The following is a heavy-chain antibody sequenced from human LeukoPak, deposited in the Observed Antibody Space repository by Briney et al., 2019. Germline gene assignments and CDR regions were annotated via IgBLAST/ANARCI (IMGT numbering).Heavy chain of an antibody. CDR1: GYTFTSYG. Sequence: GASVKVSCKASGYTFTSYGISWVRRAPGQGLEWMGWISAYNGNTNYAQKLQGRVTMTTDTSTSTAYMELRSLRSDDTAVYYCARDREHDFWSGYSGESYYFDYWGQGTLVTVSS. CDR3: ARDREHDFWSGYSGESYYFDY. J-gene: IGHJ4*02. V-gene: IGHV1-18*01. CDR2: ISAYNGNT. D-gene: IGHD3-3*01.